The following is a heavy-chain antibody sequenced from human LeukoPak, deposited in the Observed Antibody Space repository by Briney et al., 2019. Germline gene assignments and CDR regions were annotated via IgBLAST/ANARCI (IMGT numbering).Heavy chain of an antibody. CDR2: IYYSGST. D-gene: IGHD3-3*01. CDR1: GGSLSSSSYY. Sequence: PSETLSLTCTVSGGSLSSSSYYWGWLRQPPGTGLEWIGSIYYSGSTYYNPSLKSRVTISVDTSKNQFSLKLSSVTAADTAVYYCARSPLEYYFDYWGQGTLVTVSS. CDR3: ARSPLEYYFDY. V-gene: IGHV4-39*01. J-gene: IGHJ4*02.